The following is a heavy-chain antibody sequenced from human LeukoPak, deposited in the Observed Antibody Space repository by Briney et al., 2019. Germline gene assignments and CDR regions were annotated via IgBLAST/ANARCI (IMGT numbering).Heavy chain of an antibody. V-gene: IGHV3-30*02. D-gene: IGHD3-22*01. CDR2: IRSDGSDT. Sequence: GGSLRLSCATSGFSFSDFDMQWVRQAPGQGLEWVAFIRSDGSDTYYGDSVKGRFTVSRDNSKKILHLQMNSLRPGGTAVYYCARGGELLRPADYWGQGTLVTVSS. CDR1: GFSFSDFD. J-gene: IGHJ4*02. CDR3: ARGGELLRPADY.